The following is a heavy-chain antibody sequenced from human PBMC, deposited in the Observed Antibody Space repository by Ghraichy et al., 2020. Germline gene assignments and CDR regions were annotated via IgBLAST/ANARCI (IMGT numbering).Heavy chain of an antibody. D-gene: IGHD6-19*01. J-gene: IGHJ4*02. CDR3: ARLEGGRWFGAVAGPLDY. V-gene: IGHV4-39*01. CDR1: GGSISSSSYY. CDR2: IYYSGST. Sequence: SETLSLTCTVSGGSISSSSYYWGWIRQPPGKGLEWIGSIYYSGSTYYNPSLKSRVTISVDTSKNQFSLKLSSVTAADTAVYYCARLEGGRWFGAVAGPLDYWGQGTLVTVSS.